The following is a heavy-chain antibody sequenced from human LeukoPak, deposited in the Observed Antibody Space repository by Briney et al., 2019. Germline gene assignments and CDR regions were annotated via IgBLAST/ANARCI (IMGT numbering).Heavy chain of an antibody. D-gene: IGHD4-11*01. CDR3: ARWMTTAFYFDY. CDR2: IYYSGST. J-gene: IGHJ4*02. V-gene: IGHV4-59*01. Sequence: SETLPLTCTVSGGSISSYYWSWIRQPPGKGLEWIGYIYYSGSTNYNPSLKSRVTISVDTSKNQFSLKLSSVTAADTAVYYCARWMTTAFYFDYWGQGTLVTVS. CDR1: GGSISSYY.